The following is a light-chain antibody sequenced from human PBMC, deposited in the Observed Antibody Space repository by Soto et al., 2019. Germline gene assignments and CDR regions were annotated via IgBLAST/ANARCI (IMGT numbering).Light chain of an antibody. CDR3: QQYDSYSSWP. V-gene: IGKV1-5*01. Sequence: DIQMTQSPSTLSASVGDRVTISCRASQTINSWLAWYQQKPGKAPKVLIFDASSLKTGVPSRFSGSGSGTEFTLTISNLQPYDFATYYCQQYDSYSSWPFGQGTKVEIK. J-gene: IGKJ1*01. CDR2: DAS. CDR1: QTINSW.